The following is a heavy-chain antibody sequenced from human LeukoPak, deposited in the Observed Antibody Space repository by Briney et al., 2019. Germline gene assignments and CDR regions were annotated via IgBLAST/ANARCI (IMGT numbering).Heavy chain of an antibody. CDR2: IHHSGSA. CDR3: ARRGIVVPATSDY. J-gene: IGHJ4*02. Sequence: SETLSLTCSVSSGSITTYYWNWIRQAPGKEPEWIGYIHHSGSANYNPSLKSRVTLSIDTSKDQFFLRLTSVTAADTAVYYCARRGIVVPATSDYWGQGTLVTVSS. V-gene: IGHV4-59*08. CDR1: SGSITTYY. D-gene: IGHD2-2*01.